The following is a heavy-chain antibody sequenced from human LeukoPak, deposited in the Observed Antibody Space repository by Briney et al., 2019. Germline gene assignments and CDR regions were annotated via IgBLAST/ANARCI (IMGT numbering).Heavy chain of an antibody. CDR2: IAASGTT. CDR1: GGSIESYY. D-gene: IGHD3-9*01. Sequence: SETLSLTCSVSGGSIESYYWSWIRQAPGKGLEFIGYIAASGTTKHNPSLKSRVTLSMDTSKNQFSLKLRSVTAADTAVYFCARFPHFEGFDYWGQGTQVIVSS. V-gene: IGHV4-4*08. CDR3: ARFPHFEGFDY. J-gene: IGHJ4*02.